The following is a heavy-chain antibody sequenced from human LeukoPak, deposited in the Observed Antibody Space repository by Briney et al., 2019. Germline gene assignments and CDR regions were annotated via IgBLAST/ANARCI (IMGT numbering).Heavy chain of an antibody. J-gene: IGHJ4*02. CDR2: INSNGGSI. Sequence: GGSLRLSCAASGFTFSSYSMNWVRQAPGKGLEWVSSINSNGGSIFYADSVKGRFTISRDNAKNSLYLHMNSLRAGDTAVYYCAKDCSSSKCPSLGYWGQGTLVTVSS. CDR1: GFTFSSYS. D-gene: IGHD2-2*01. V-gene: IGHV3-21*01. CDR3: AKDCSSSKCPSLGY.